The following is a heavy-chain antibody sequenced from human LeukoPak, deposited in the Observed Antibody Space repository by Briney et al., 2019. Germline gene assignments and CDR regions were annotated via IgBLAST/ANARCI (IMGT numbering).Heavy chain of an antibody. J-gene: IGHJ4*02. CDR1: GFTFSSYG. CDR3: VKDPGRKGLVGYSYGPIDY. D-gene: IGHD5-18*01. CDR2: ISYDGSNR. Sequence: GGSLRLSCAVSGFTFSSYGMHWVRQAPGKGLEWVAVISYDGSNRYYADSVKGRFTISRDTSKNTLYLQMNSLRTEDTAVYYRVKDPGRKGLVGYSYGPIDYWGQGTLVTVSS. V-gene: IGHV3-30*18.